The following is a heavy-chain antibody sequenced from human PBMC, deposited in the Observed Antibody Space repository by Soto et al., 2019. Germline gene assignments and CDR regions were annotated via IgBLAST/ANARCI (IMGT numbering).Heavy chain of an antibody. D-gene: IGHD5-18*01. CDR1: SVSNAW. J-gene: IGHJ4*02. V-gene: IGHV3-15*07. CDR3: TTYSRIQLWLNY. Sequence: SVSNAWMNWVRPAPGKGLAWVGRIKSKTDGGTTDYAAPVKGRFTISRDDSKNTLYLQMNSLKTEDTAVYYCTTYSRIQLWLNYWGQGTLVTVSS. CDR2: IKSKTDGGTT.